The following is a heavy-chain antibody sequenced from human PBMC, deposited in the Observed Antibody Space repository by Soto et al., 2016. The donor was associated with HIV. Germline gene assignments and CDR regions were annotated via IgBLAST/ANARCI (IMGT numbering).Heavy chain of an antibody. Sequence: QVQLQESGPRLVKPSETLTLTCSVSGDSVNSVNDYWSWIRQSPGKGLEWVGYVSYSGRTKYNPSLKSRVAISADTSKNQFSLKLMSVTAADTAIYYCARDPVRREATAGLDVWGPGTSGHRLL. D-gene: IGHD1-26*01. CDR2: VSYSGRT. V-gene: IGHV4-61*01. CDR3: ARDPVRREATAGLDV. J-gene: IGHJ6*02. CDR1: GDSVNSVNDY.